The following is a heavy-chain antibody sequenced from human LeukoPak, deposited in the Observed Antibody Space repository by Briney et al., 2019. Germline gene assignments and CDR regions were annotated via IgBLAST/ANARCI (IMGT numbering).Heavy chain of an antibody. CDR1: GFTVSTNY. CDR3: ARGLLRDGYTYTYSFDY. Sequence: GGSLRLSCAASGFTVSTNYMNWVRQAPGKGLGWVSVVYMGGTTHYADSVKGRFTISRDSTKNTIYLQMNNLRAEDTAVYYCARGLLRDGYTYTYSFDYWGQGALVTVSS. V-gene: IGHV3-66*01. J-gene: IGHJ4*02. D-gene: IGHD5-18*01. CDR2: VYMGGTT.